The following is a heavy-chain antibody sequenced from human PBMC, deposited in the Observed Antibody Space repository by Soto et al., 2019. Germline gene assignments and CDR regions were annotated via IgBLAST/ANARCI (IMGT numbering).Heavy chain of an antibody. D-gene: IGHD6-6*01. J-gene: IGHJ3*02. CDR2: IIPIFGTA. Sequence: SVKVSCKASGGTFSSYAISWVRQAPGQGVEWMGGIIPIFGTANYAQKFQGRVTITADESTSTAYMELSSLRSEDTAVYYCARADKEYSSSAIPLDAFDIWGQGTMVTVSS. V-gene: IGHV1-69*13. CDR1: GGTFSSYA. CDR3: ARADKEYSSSAIPLDAFDI.